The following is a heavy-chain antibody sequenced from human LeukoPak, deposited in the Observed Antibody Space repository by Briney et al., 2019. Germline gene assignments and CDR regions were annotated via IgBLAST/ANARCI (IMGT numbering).Heavy chain of an antibody. Sequence: PSETLSLTCTVSGGSISSYYWSWIRQPPGKGLEWIGSIYYSGSTYYNPSLKSRVTISVDTSKNQFSLKLSSVTAADTAVYYCAIDVGATFDYWGQGTLVTVSS. D-gene: IGHD1-26*01. J-gene: IGHJ4*02. CDR3: AIDVGATFDY. CDR2: IYYSGST. V-gene: IGHV4-59*05. CDR1: GGSISSYY.